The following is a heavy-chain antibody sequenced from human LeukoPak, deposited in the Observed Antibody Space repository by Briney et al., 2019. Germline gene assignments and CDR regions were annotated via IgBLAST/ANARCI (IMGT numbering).Heavy chain of an antibody. Sequence: GGSLRLSCAASGFTFSSYWMSWVRQAPGKGLEWVANTDQVESEKCYVDSVKGRFAISRDNAKNSLYLQMNSLRVEDTAVYYCVRDGVRGSYDHTHFDYWGPGTVVTVSS. CDR1: GFTFSSYW. CDR3: VRDGVRGSYDHTHFDY. J-gene: IGHJ4*02. V-gene: IGHV3-7*01. D-gene: IGHD3-22*01. CDR2: TDQVESEK.